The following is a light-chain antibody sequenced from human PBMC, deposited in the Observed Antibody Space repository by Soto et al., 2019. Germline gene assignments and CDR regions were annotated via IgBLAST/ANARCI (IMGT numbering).Light chain of an antibody. Sequence: QSVLTQPASVSRSPGQSITVSCTGTNIDVGSYNLISWYQQHPGKAPKLMIYEANKRPSGVSNRFSGSKSGNTASLTISGLQAEDEAEYFCCTYASTSTSLVFGTGTKVTVL. CDR3: CTYASTSTSLV. J-gene: IGLJ1*01. CDR1: NIDVGSYNL. V-gene: IGLV2-23*01. CDR2: EAN.